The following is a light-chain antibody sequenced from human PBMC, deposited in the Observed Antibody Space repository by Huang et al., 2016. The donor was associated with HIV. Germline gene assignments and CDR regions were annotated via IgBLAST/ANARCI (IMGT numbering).Light chain of an antibody. CDR1: QDISNY. CDR2: DAT. CDR3: QQVDNVPYS. V-gene: IGKV1-33*01. J-gene: IGKJ2*03. Sequence: DIQMTQPPSSLSASIGDRVTITCQASQDISNYLNWYQQKPGKAPKLLLYDATNSEAGVPSRFSGSGSGTDFTLTISRLQPEDFATYYCQQVDNVPYSFGQGTRLEIK.